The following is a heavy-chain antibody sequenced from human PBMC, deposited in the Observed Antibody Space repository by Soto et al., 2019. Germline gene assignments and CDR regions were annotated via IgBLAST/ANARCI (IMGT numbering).Heavy chain of an antibody. J-gene: IGHJ4*02. CDR2: IYYSGST. CDR3: ARLRPTVTTRTDYFDY. D-gene: IGHD4-17*01. V-gene: IGHV4-59*08. CDR1: GGSISSYY. Sequence: SETLSLTCTVSGGSISSYYWSWIRQPPGKGLEWIGYIYYSGSTNYNPSLKSRVTISVDTSKNQFSLKLSSVTAADTAVYYCARLRPTVTTRTDYFDYWGQGTLVTVSS.